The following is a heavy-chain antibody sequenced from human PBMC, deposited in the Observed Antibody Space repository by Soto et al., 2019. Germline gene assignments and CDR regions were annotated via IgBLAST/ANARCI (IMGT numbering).Heavy chain of an antibody. Sequence: SETLSLTCTVSGGSISSSSYYWGWIRQPPGKGLEWIGSIYYSGSTYYNPSLKSRVTISVDTLYLQMNSLKTEDTAVYYCTTDLPTLIPQVDYWGQGTLVTVSS. J-gene: IGHJ4*02. D-gene: IGHD4-4*01. V-gene: IGHV4-39*02. CDR1: GGSISSSSYY. CDR3: PTLIPQVDY. CDR2: IYYSGST.